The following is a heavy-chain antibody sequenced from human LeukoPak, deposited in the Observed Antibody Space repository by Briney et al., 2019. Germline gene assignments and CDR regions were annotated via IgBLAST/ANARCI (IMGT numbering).Heavy chain of an antibody. V-gene: IGHV4-61*02. D-gene: IGHD5-18*01. J-gene: IGHJ6*03. Sequence: TSQTLSLTCIVSGGSINSDSYYWSWIRQPAGKGLEWIGRIYTSGSTNYNPSLKSRVTISVDTSKNQFSLKLSSVTAADTAVYYCAREWIQLSYYYYYYMDVWGKGTTVTVSS. CDR2: IYTSGST. CDR3: AREWIQLSYYYYYYMDV. CDR1: GGSINSDSYY.